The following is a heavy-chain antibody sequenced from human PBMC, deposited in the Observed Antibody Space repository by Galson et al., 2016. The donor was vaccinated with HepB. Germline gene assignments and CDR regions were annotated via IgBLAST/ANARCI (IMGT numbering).Heavy chain of an antibody. CDR1: GYRFTTFY. CDR2: IMPEDGYT. J-gene: IGHJ4*02. V-gene: IGHV1-46*01. CDR3: ARDGHKWDFDY. D-gene: IGHD1-26*01. Sequence: SCKASGYRFTTFYVHWVRQAPGQGLEWIGRIMPEDGYTIYAQKFQGRVTITRDTSTSTVYMGLRSLMSADTGVYYCARDGHKWDFDYWGQGSLVTVSS.